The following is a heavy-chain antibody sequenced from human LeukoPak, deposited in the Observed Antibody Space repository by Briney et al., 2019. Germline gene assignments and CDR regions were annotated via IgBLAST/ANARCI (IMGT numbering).Heavy chain of an antibody. CDR2: IYPGDSNI. Sequence: GESLDISCKNSGYSFSTYWIGWVRQMPGKGLEWVGIIYPGDSNIRYSPSFQGQVTISADKSISTAYLQWSSLKASDTAMYYCARQNIAVSASDYWGPGSLGSVSS. V-gene: IGHV5-51*01. CDR1: GYSFSTYW. CDR3: ARQNIAVSASDY. J-gene: IGHJ4*02. D-gene: IGHD6-19*01.